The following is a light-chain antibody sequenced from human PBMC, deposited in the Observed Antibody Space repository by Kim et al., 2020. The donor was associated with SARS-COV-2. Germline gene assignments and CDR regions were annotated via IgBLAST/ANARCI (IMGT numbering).Light chain of an antibody. V-gene: IGKV3-20*01. CDR3: QQYGSSPMYT. CDR1: QTITSNY. J-gene: IGKJ2*01. Sequence: PGEDATLSCRASQTITSNYLAWYQQKPGQAPRLVIYGASRRATGIPDRFSGSGSGTDFTLTISRLEPEDFAVYYCQQYGSSPMYTFGQGTKLEI. CDR2: GAS.